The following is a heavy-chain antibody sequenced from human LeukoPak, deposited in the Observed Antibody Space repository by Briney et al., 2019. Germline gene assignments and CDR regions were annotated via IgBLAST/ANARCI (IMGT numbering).Heavy chain of an antibody. CDR3: ARGGGLWLGSWFDP. Sequence: SETLSLTCTVSGGSISSYYWSWLRQPPGKGLEWVGYIYYSGSTNYNPSLKSRVTISVDTSKNQFSLKLSSVTAADTAVYYCARGGGLWLGSWFDPWGQGTLVTVSS. V-gene: IGHV4-59*01. J-gene: IGHJ5*02. D-gene: IGHD5-18*01. CDR1: GGSISSYY. CDR2: IYYSGST.